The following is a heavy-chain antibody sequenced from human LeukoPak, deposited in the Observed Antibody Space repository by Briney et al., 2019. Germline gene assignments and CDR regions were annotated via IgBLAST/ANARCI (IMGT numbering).Heavy chain of an antibody. CDR3: ARDLKAYGGNSGLQFDP. CDR2: ISFDGSNK. J-gene: IGHJ5*02. Sequence: GGSLRLSCAASRFTFSNYAMHWVRRAPGEGLEWVAVISFDGSNKYYADSVRGRFTISRDNSKNTLYLQMNSLRAEDTAIYYCARDLKAYGGNSGLQFDPWGQGTLVTVSS. D-gene: IGHD4-23*01. CDR1: RFTFSNYA. V-gene: IGHV3-30-3*01.